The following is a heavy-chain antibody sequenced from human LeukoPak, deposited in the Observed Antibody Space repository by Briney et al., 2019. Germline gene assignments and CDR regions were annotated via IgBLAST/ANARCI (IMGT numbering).Heavy chain of an antibody. CDR3: ARDSYSGSYSYFDY. CDR1: GFTFDDYG. V-gene: IGHV3-20*04. CDR2: INWNGGST. Sequence: GGSLRLSCAASGFTFDDYGMNWVRQAPGKGLEWVSGINWNGGSTVYADSVKGRFTISRDNAKNSLYLQMNSLRAEDTALYYCARDSYSGSYSYFDYWGQGTLVTVSS. D-gene: IGHD1-26*01. J-gene: IGHJ4*02.